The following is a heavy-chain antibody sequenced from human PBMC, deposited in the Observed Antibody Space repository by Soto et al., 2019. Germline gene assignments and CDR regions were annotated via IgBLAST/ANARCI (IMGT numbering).Heavy chain of an antibody. D-gene: IGHD3-22*01. Sequence: ESLKISCKGSGYSFTSYWIGWVRQMPGKGLEWMGIIYPGDSDTRYSPSFQGQVTISADKSISTAYLQWSSLKASDTAMYYCAREGSKRGLLLRGFGYWGQGTLVTVSS. J-gene: IGHJ4*02. CDR2: IYPGDSDT. CDR1: GYSFTSYW. V-gene: IGHV5-51*01. CDR3: AREGSKRGLLLRGFGY.